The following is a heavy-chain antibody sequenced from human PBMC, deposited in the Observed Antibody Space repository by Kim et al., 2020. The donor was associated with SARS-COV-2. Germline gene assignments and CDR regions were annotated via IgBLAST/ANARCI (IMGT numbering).Heavy chain of an antibody. J-gene: IGHJ4*02. CDR2: IYHSGST. Sequence: SETLSLTCAVSGGSISSSNWWSWVRQPPGKGLEWIGEIYHSGSTNYNPSLKSRVTISVDKSKNQFSLKLSSVTAADTAVYYCARERPSSLWLETRFDYWGQGTLVTVSS. CDR1: GGSISSSNW. D-gene: IGHD6-19*01. V-gene: IGHV4-4*02. CDR3: ARERPSSLWLETRFDY.